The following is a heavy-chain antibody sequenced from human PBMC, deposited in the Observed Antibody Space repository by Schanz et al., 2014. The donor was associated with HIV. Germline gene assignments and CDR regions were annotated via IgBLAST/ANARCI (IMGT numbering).Heavy chain of an antibody. V-gene: IGHV3-7*03. CDR3: AKPEYDSSGNSQSHFDY. J-gene: IGHJ4*02. CDR2: IKQDGSEK. Sequence: EEQLVESGGGLVQPGGSLRLSCAASGFTLSSYWMSWVRQAPGKGLERVANIKQDGSEKYYVDSVKGRFTISRDNSKNTLYLQMTTLRTEDTAVYYCAKPEYDSSGNSQSHFDYWGQGTLVTVSS. CDR1: GFTLSSYW. D-gene: IGHD3-22*01.